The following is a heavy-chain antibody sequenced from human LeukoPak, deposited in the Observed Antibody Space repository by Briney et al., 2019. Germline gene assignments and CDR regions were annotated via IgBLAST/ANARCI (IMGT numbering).Heavy chain of an antibody. Sequence: TSQTLSLTCTVSGGSISSGSYYWSWIRQPAGKGLEWIGRIYTSGSTNYNPSLKSRVTISVDTSKNQFSLKLSSVTAADTAVYYCAGTYYDSSGYLGPVWFDPWGQGTLVTVSS. CDR1: GGSISSGSYY. CDR3: AGTYYDSSGYLGPVWFDP. V-gene: IGHV4-61*02. D-gene: IGHD3-22*01. J-gene: IGHJ5*02. CDR2: IYTSGST.